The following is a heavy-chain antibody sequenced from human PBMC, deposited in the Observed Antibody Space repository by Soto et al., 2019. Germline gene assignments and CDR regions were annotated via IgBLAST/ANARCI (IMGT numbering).Heavy chain of an antibody. D-gene: IGHD6-6*01. CDR3: ARGDAYSSSSGGDY. V-gene: IGHV1-3*01. Sequence: ASVKVSCKASEYTFTSYAMHWVRQAPGQRLEWMGWINAVNGKANYAQKFQGRVTITRDESTSTAYMELSSLRSEDTAVYYCARGDAYSSSSGGDYWGQGTLVTVSS. CDR2: INAVNGKA. J-gene: IGHJ4*02. CDR1: EYTFTSYA.